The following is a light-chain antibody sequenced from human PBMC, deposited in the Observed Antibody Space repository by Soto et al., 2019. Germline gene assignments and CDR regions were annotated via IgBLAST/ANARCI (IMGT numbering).Light chain of an antibody. V-gene: IGLV2-23*03. CDR1: SNDVGSYNL. CDR3: CSYAGSSTFFYV. Sequence: QSVLTHPASVSGSPGQSITISCTGTSNDVGSYNLVSWYQQHPGKAPKLMIYEGSKRPSGVSNRSSGSKSGNTASLTISGLQAEDEADYYCCSYAGSSTFFYVLGTGTKVTVL. J-gene: IGLJ1*01. CDR2: EGS.